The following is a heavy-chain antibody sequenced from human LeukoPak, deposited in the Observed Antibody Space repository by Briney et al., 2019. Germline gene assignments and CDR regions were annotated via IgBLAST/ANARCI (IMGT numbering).Heavy chain of an antibody. D-gene: IGHD6-13*01. J-gene: IGHJ4*02. CDR3: ASLGIAAAGTIDY. V-gene: IGHV3-21*01. CDR2: ISRSSSYI. Sequence: PGGSLRLSCAASGFTFSSYSMNWVRQAPGKGLEWVSSISRSSSYIYYADSVKGRFTISRDNAKNSLYLQMNSRRAEDTAVYYCASLGIAAAGTIDYWGQGTLVTVSS. CDR1: GFTFSSYS.